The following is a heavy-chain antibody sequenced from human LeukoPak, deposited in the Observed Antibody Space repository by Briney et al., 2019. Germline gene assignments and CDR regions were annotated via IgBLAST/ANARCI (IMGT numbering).Heavy chain of an antibody. V-gene: IGHV4-59*01. Sequence: SETLSLTCTVPGGSIISYYWSWIRQPPGKGLEGIGDIYYSGSTNYNPSLTSRVTISVDTSKNQFSLKLSSVTAADTAVYYCARDFYRWFGEDRRDYYYYGMDVWGQGTTVTVSS. CDR1: GGSIISYY. CDR3: ARDFYRWFGEDRRDYYYYGMDV. D-gene: IGHD3-10*01. J-gene: IGHJ6*02. CDR2: IYYSGST.